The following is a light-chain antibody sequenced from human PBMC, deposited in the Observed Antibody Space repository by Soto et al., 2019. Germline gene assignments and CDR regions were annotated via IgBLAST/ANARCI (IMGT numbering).Light chain of an antibody. CDR3: GTWDSSLSAPYV. Sequence: QSVLTQPPSVYAAPGQKVTISSSGSSSNIGNNYVSWYQQLPGTAPKLLIFENNKRPSGIPDRFSGSKSGTSATLGITGLQTGDEANYYCGTWDSSLSAPYVFGTGTKVTV. J-gene: IGLJ1*01. V-gene: IGLV1-51*02. CDR1: SSNIGNNY. CDR2: ENN.